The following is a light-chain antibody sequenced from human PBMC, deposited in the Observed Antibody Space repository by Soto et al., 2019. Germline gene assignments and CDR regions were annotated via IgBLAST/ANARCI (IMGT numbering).Light chain of an antibody. CDR3: QHYGSSPWT. V-gene: IGKV3-20*01. CDR2: GAS. Sequence: IVFTQSPATLSLSPGERATLSCGASQSVRSSYLAWYQQKRGQSPRLLIYGASSRATGIPDRFSGSGSGPDFTLTISRLEPEDFAVYFCQHYGSSPWTFGQGTKVDIK. CDR1: QSVRSSY. J-gene: IGKJ1*01.